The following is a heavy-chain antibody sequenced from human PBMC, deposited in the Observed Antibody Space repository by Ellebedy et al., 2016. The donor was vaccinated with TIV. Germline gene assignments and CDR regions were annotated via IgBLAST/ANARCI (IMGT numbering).Heavy chain of an antibody. V-gene: IGHV1-46*01. CDR2: INPSGGST. Sequence: ASVKVSCXASGYTFTSYFMHWVRQAPGQGLEWMGIINPSGGSTSYAQKFQGRVTLTRDTSTSTVYMELSSLRPEDTAVYYCARDLFGGVTADYWGQGTLVTVSS. D-gene: IGHD3-16*01. CDR3: ARDLFGGVTADY. J-gene: IGHJ4*02. CDR1: GYTFTSYF.